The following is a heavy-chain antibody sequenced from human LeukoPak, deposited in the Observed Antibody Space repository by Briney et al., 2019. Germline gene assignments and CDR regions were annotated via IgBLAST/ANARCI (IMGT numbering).Heavy chain of an antibody. D-gene: IGHD6-13*01. CDR3: ATQGTIAAAGMLIDY. CDR1: RFTFSRYW. Sequence: PGGSLRLSCAGYRFTFSRYWMSWVRQAPGKGLEWLANIKQDGSEKNYVDSVKGRFIISRDNAKKSLYLQMNSLRAEDTAVYYCATQGTIAAAGMLIDYWGQGTLVTVSS. J-gene: IGHJ4*02. CDR2: IKQDGSEK. V-gene: IGHV3-7*05.